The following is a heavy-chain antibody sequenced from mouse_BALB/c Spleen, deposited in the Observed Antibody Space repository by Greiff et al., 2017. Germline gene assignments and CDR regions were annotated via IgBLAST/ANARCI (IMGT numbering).Heavy chain of an antibody. CDR1: GFTFSSYG. J-gene: IGHJ3*01. V-gene: IGHV5-6*01. CDR3: ARHGRDDSWFAY. Sequence: EVHLVESGGGLVQPGGSLKLSCAASGFTFSSYGMSWVRQTPDKRLEWVATISSGGSYTYYPDSVKGRFTISRDNAKNTLYLQMSSLKSEDTAMYYCARHGRDDSWFAYWGQGTLVTVSA. CDR2: ISSGGSYT. D-gene: IGHD2-4*01.